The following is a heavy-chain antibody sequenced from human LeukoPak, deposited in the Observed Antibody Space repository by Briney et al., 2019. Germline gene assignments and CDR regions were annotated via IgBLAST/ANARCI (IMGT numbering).Heavy chain of an antibody. J-gene: IGHJ4*02. CDR3: ARQGSWYFDY. CDR1: GSSFTSYW. V-gene: IGHV5-51*01. CDR2: IYPGDSDT. Sequence: PGASLQISCKGSGSSFTSYWIGCVRPVPGKGLEWMGIIYPGDSDTRYSPSFQGQVTISADKSISTAYLQWSSLKASDTAMYYCARQGSWYFDYWGQGTLVTVSS. D-gene: IGHD6-13*01.